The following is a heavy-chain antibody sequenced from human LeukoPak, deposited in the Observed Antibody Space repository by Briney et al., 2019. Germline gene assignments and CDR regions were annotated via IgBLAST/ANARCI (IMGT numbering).Heavy chain of an antibody. CDR1: GYSFTSYW. CDR2: IYPGDSDT. J-gene: IGHJ5*02. Sequence: GESLKISCKGSGYSFTSYWIGWVRQMPGKGLEWMGIIYPGDSDTRYSPSFQGQVTISADKSISTAYLQWSSLRASDTAMYYCARRAYGSGSYRPGEFDPWGQGTLVTVSS. V-gene: IGHV5-51*01. D-gene: IGHD3-10*01. CDR3: ARRAYGSGSYRPGEFDP.